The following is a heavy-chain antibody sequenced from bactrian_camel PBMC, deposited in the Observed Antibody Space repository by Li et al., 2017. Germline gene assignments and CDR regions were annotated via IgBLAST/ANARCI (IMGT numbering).Heavy chain of an antibody. J-gene: IGHJ4*01. D-gene: IGHD2*01. CDR1: GFTFSSCY. Sequence: HVQLVESGGGLVQPGGSLRLSCAASGFTFSSCYMSWVRQAPGKGLEWLSSLYIGAGAGVTSYADSVKGRFTISRDNAKNTLYLELNSMKTEDTVMYFCAKVCVYSGRWWAFDHWGQGTQVTVS. CDR3: AKVCVYSGRWWAFDH. V-gene: IGHV3-2*01. CDR2: LYIGAGAGVT.